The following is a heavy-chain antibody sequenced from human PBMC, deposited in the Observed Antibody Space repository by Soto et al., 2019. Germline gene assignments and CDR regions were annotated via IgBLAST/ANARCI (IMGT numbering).Heavy chain of an antibody. CDR2: IIPIFGTA. V-gene: IGHV1-69*13. J-gene: IGHJ5*02. Sequence: SVKVSCKASGGTFSSYAISWVRQAPGQGLEWMGGIIPIFGTANYAQKFQGRVTITADESTSTAYMELSSLRSEDTAVYYCARDLRPRSGYYHWGQGTLGTVSS. D-gene: IGHD3-3*01. CDR1: GGTFSSYA. CDR3: ARDLRPRSGYYH.